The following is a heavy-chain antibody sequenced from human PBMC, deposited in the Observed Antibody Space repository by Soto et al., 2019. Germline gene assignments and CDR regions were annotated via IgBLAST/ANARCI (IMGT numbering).Heavy chain of an antibody. J-gene: IGHJ4*02. CDR3: ARGGSYYAH. CDR1: GNTHTIYF. D-gene: IGHD3-16*01. Sequence: QVQLVQSGAEVKQPGASVRVSCKASGNTHTIYFIHWLRQAPGQGLEWMGWINSVSGGTNYAPRFRGRVSMTRDTSSATAFMDLSGLKSDDTAVYYCARGGSYYAHWGQGTLVTVSS. V-gene: IGHV1-2*02. CDR2: INSVSGGT.